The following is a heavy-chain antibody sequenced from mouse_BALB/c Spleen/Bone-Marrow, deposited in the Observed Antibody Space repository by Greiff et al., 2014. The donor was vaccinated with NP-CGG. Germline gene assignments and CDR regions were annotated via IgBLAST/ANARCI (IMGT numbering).Heavy chain of an antibody. V-gene: IGHV14-3*02. CDR1: GFNIKDTY. CDR3: AVYDGYAMDY. Sequence: VQLQQSGAELVKPGASVKLSCTASGFNIKDTYMYWVKQRPEQGLEWIGKIDPANGNTKYDPKFQGKATITADTSSNTAYLQLSSLTSEDTAAYYCAVYDGYAMDYWGQGTSVTVSS. CDR2: IDPANGNT. D-gene: IGHD2-3*01. J-gene: IGHJ4*01.